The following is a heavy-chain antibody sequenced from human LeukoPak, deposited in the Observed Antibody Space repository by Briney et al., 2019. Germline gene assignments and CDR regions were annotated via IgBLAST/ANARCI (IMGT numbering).Heavy chain of an antibody. J-gene: IGHJ4*02. CDR3: ARRAGGYSHPYDY. CDR2: IYSGGTT. CDR1: GLRFSDYY. Sequence: PGGSLRLSCAASGLRFSDYYVSWVRQAPGKGLEWVSLIYSGGTTYYADSVKGRFTISRDNSKNTLYLQMNSLRAEDTAVYYCARRAGGYSHPYDYWGQGILVTVSS. V-gene: IGHV3-53*01. D-gene: IGHD4-23*01.